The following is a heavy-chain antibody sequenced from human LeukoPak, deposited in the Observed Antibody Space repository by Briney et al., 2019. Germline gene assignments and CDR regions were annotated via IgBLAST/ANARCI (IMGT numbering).Heavy chain of an antibody. J-gene: IGHJ3*02. CDR2: ISSSSSYI. Sequence: PGGSLRLSCAASGFTFSSYSMNWVRQAPGKGLEWVSSISSSSSYIYYADSVKGRFTISRDNAKNSLYLQMNSLRAEDTAVYYCASGRTDYGALPGTDAFDIWGQGTMVTVSS. V-gene: IGHV3-21*01. D-gene: IGHD4-17*01. CDR3: ASGRTDYGALPGTDAFDI. CDR1: GFTFSSYS.